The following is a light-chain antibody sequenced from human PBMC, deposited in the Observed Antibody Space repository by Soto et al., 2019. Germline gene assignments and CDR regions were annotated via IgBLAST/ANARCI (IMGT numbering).Light chain of an antibody. J-gene: IGKJ3*01. CDR1: QGLNTN. V-gene: IGKV1-9*01. CDR3: QQSNNYFT. CDR2: GAS. Sequence: IQLTQSPSSLSASVGDRVTITCRASQGLNTNLAWYQQKPGKAPNLLIYGASTLQKGVPSRFSGNGSGTVFTLTISSLQPEDLATYYCQQSNNYFTFGPGTKVDIQ.